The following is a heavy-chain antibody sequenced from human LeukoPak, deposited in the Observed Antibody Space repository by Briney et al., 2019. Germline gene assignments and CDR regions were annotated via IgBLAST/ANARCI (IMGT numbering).Heavy chain of an antibody. CDR2: INPNSGGT. V-gene: IGHV1-2*02. Sequence: ASVKVSCKASGYTFTGYYMHWVRQAPGQGLEWMGWINPNSGGTNYAQKFQGRVTMTRDTSISTAYMELSRLRSDDTAVYCCARETGTTRWFDPWGQGTLVTVSS. D-gene: IGHD1-7*01. CDR1: GYTFTGYY. J-gene: IGHJ5*02. CDR3: ARETGTTRWFDP.